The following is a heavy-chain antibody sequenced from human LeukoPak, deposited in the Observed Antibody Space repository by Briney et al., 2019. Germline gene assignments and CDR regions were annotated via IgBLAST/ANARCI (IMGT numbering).Heavy chain of an antibody. J-gene: IGHJ5*02. Sequence: GASVKVSCKASGYTFTTYDINWVRQATGQGLEWMGWMNPNSGNTGYTQKFQGRVTVTRNTSISTAYMELSSLRSEGTAVYYCARGRGSGHKENWFDPWGQGTLVTVSS. D-gene: IGHD6-19*01. V-gene: IGHV1-8*01. CDR1: GYTFTTYD. CDR2: MNPNSGNT. CDR3: ARGRGSGHKENWFDP.